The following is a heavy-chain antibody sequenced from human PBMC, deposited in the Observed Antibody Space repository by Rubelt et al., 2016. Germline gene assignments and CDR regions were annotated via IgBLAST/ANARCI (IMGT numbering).Heavy chain of an antibody. CDR3: ARGYCSSANCLFNWFDP. V-gene: IGHV1-18*01. D-gene: IGHD2-2*01. CDR2: ISAYNGNT. J-gene: IGHJ5*02. Sequence: QVQLVQSGAEVKKPGASVKVSCKASGYTFTSYGISWVRQAPGQGLEWMGWISAYNGNTNYAQKLQERGTSVTDTSTGTGYIGLRRLRFDDTVVYYCARGYCSSANCLFNWFDPWGQGTLVTVSP. CDR1: GYTFTSYG.